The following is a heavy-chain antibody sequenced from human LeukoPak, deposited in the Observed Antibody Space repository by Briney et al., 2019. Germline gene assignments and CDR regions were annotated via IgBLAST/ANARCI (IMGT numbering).Heavy chain of an antibody. J-gene: IGHJ6*02. CDR3: ARDSPIVSTSYYYYYGMDV. CDR1: GFTFSDYY. D-gene: IGHD5/OR15-5a*01. Sequence: GGSLRLSCAASGFTFSDYYMSWIRQAPGKXLEWVSYISSSSSYTNYADSVKGRFTISRDNAKNSLYLQMNSLRAEDTAVYYCARDSPIVSTSYYYYYGMDVWGQGTTVTVSS. V-gene: IGHV3-11*06. CDR2: ISSSSSYT.